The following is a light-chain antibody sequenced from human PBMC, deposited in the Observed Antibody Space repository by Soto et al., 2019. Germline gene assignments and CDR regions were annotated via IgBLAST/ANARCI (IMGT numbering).Light chain of an antibody. CDR1: QSISNY. V-gene: IGKV1-39*01. CDR3: LQSYHTHPLT. CDR2: AAS. Sequence: DTQMTQSPSSLSASVGDRVTITCRASQSISNYVNWYQQRPGKAPKLLIYAASNLHSGVPSRFSGSGSGRDFTLTISSLHPEDFAPYDCLQSYHTHPLTFGGGTKVEV. J-gene: IGKJ4*02.